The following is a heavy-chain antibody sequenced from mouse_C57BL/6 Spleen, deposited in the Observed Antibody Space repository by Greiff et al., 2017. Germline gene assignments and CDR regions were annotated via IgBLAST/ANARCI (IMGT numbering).Heavy chain of an antibody. D-gene: IGHD2-2*01. CDR2: INPSNGGT. CDR1: GYTFTSYW. J-gene: IGHJ3*01. V-gene: IGHV1-53*01. Sequence: QVQLQQSGTELVKPGASVTLSCKASGYTFTSYWMHWVKQRPGQGLAWIGNINPSNGGTNYNEKFKSKATLTVDKSSSTSYMQLSSLTSEDSAVYYCAREGGYDGTWFAYWGEGTLVTVSA. CDR3: AREGGYDGTWFAY.